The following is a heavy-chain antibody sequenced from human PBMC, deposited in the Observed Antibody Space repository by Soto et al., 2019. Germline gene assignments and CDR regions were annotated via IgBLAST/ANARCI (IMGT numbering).Heavy chain of an antibody. V-gene: IGHV1-3*01. CDR1: GYTFTSYA. J-gene: IGHJ4*02. Sequence: GASVKVSCKASGYTFTSYAMHWVRQAPGQRLEWMGWTNAGNGNTKYSQKFQGRVTITRDTSASTAYMELSSLRSEDTAVYYCARGPNPYYFDYWGQGTLVTVS. CDR3: ARGPNPYYFDY. CDR2: TNAGNGNT.